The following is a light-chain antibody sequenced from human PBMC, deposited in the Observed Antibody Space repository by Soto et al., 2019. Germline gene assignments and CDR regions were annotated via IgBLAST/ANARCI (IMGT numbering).Light chain of an antibody. Sequence: VLTQSPDSLSLSPGERATLFCRSNQYISTKLAWYQQKPGRAPRLLFSGASSRATDTPDRFSGSGSGTDFTLIISGVEAEDLAIYYCQQYGASPWTFGQGTRVDLK. CDR3: QQYGASPWT. J-gene: IGKJ1*01. V-gene: IGKV3-20*01. CDR2: GAS. CDR1: QYISTK.